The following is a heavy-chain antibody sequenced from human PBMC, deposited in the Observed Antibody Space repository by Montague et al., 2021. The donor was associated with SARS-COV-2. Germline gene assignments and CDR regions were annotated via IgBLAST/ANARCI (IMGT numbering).Heavy chain of an antibody. CDR1: GDSMSGSNSY. CDR2: ISYTGST. V-gene: IGHV4-39*01. D-gene: IGHD1-26*01. J-gene: IGHJ5*02. CDR3: ARLYIQKILVGASRRRWFDP. Sequence: SETLSLTCSVSGDSMSGSNSYWGWIRQPPGKGLEAIGSISYTGSTSYNASLKSRVTISVDTYKNEFSLRLSSVTASDTAVYYCARLYIQKILVGASRRRWFDPWGQGTMVTVSS.